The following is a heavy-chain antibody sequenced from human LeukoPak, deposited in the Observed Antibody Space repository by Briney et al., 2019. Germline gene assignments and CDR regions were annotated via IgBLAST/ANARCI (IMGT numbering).Heavy chain of an antibody. CDR2: IYYSGST. J-gene: IGHJ4*02. CDR3: ARRRYRYFDY. Sequence: SETLSLSCSVSGGSISSNGYYWGWIRQPPGKGLEWIGGIYYSGSTYYNPSLKSRVTLSVDTSKNQFSLKLTSVTAADTAVYYCARRRYRYFDYWGQGTLVTVSS. CDR1: GGSISSNGYY. V-gene: IGHV4-39*01. D-gene: IGHD3-9*01.